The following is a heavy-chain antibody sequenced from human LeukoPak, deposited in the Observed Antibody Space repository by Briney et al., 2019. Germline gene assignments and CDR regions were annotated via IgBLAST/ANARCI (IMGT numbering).Heavy chain of an antibody. J-gene: IGHJ4*02. CDR2: IKQDGSEK. Sequence: GGSLRLSCAASGIFDMSWVRQAPGKGLEWVANIKQDGSEKYYVDSVKGRFTISRDNAKNSLYLQMNSLRAEDTAVYYCARVSAIYYDSSGYFPLDYWGQGTLVTVSS. CDR1: GIFD. V-gene: IGHV3-7*01. D-gene: IGHD3-22*01. CDR3: ARVSAIYYDSSGYFPLDY.